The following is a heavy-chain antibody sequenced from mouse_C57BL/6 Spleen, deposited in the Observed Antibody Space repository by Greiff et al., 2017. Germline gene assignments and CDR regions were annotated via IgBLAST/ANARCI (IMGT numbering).Heavy chain of an antibody. V-gene: IGHV5-6*01. CDR3: GRHQTDHATAMDY. Sequence: VQLMESGGDLVKPGGSLKLSCAASGFTFSSYGMSWVRQTPDKRLEWVATLSSGGCYTYYTDSVTGRFTISRDNAKNTLYLQMSSLKSADTTMIYCGRHQTDHATAMDYWGQGTSVTVSS. CDR2: LSSGGCYT. CDR1: GFTFSSYG. D-gene: IGHD3-2*02. J-gene: IGHJ4*01.